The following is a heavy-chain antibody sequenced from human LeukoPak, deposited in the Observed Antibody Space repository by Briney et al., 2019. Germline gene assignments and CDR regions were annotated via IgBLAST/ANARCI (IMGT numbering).Heavy chain of an antibody. CDR3: TTIRSVAAVNVDY. J-gene: IGHJ4*02. Sequence: GSLXLSCAASGFTFSNAWMSWVRQAPGKGLEWVGRIKSKTDGETTDYAAPVKGRFTISRDDSKNTLYLQMNSLKTEDTAVYYCTTIRSVAAVNVDYWGQGTLVTVSS. CDR1: GFTFSNAW. CDR2: IKSKTDGETT. V-gene: IGHV3-15*01. D-gene: IGHD6-19*01.